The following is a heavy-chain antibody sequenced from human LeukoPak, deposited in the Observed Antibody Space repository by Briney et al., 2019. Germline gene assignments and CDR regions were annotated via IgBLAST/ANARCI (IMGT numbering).Heavy chain of an antibody. V-gene: IGHV4-39*01. J-gene: IGHJ6*03. CDR3: ARLPGAAATYYYYYMDV. CDR2: IYYSGST. CDR1: GGSISSSSYY. Sequence: NPSETLSLTCTVPGGSISSSSYYGGWIRQPPGKGLEWIGRIYYSGSTYYNPSLKSRVTISVDTSKNQFSLKLSSVTAADTAVYYCARLPGAAATYYYYYMDVWGKGTTVTVSS. D-gene: IGHD2-2*01.